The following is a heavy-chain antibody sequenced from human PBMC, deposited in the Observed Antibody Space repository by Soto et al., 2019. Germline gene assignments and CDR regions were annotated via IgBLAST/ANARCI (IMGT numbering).Heavy chain of an antibody. CDR2: ISYHSIGT. CDR3: AKDPSTGPADF. CDR1: GFSFSDSA. J-gene: IGHJ4*02. D-gene: IGHD3-9*01. Sequence: PGGSLRLSCVASGFSFSDSAMFWVRQAPGKGLEWVSTISYHSIGTHYADSVKGRFTISRDNSKDTVWLQMNGLRAEDTAVYYCAKDPSTGPADFWGQGTLVTVPS. V-gene: IGHV3-23*01.